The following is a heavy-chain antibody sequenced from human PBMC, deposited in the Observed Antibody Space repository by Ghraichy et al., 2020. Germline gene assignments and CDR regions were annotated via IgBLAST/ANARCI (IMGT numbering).Heavy chain of an antibody. CDR2: INSAGSRT. Sequence: GGSLRLSCAASGFTLSNYWMHWVRQAPGKGLVWVSRINSAGSRTGYADSVKGRFTISRDNAKNMLYLQMNSLRAEDTAVYYCARSDWLDHWGRGTLVTVSS. CDR3: ARSDWLDH. CDR1: GFTLSNYW. J-gene: IGHJ5*02. V-gene: IGHV3-74*01.